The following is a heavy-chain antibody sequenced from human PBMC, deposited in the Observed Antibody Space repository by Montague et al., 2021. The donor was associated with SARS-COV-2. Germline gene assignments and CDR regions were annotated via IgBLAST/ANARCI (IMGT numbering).Heavy chain of an antibody. CDR1: GGSLSGYY. CDR2: ISHSGNT. D-gene: IGHD1-1*01. J-gene: IGHJ6*02. Sequence: SETLSLTCGVSGGSLSGYYWSWIRQAPGKGLEWIGEISHSGNTNYNLSLNSRLAMSVDTSKDHFSLKLSSVTAADTAVYYCVRGPYTSALGRHFGMDVWGQGTAVTVSS. V-gene: IGHV4-34*01. CDR3: VRGPYTSALGRHFGMDV.